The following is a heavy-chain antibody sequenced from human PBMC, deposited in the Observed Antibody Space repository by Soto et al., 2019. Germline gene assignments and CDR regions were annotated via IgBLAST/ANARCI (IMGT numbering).Heavy chain of an antibody. Sequence: ASVKVSCKASGGTFSSYTISWVRQAPGQGLEWMGRIIPILGIANYAQKFQGRVTITADKSTSTAYMELSSLRSEDTAVYYCAREGVGTRRLDPWGQGTLVTVSS. CDR2: IIPILGIA. CDR1: GGTFSSYT. D-gene: IGHD2-2*01. CDR3: AREGVGTRRLDP. J-gene: IGHJ5*02. V-gene: IGHV1-69*04.